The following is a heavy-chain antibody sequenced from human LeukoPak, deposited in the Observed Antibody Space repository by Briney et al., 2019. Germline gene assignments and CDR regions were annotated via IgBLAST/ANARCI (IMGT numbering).Heavy chain of an antibody. J-gene: IGHJ4*02. CDR2: ISYDGSNK. V-gene: IGHV3-30*18. CDR3: AKVKTSSFYYFDN. CDR1: GFTFSDYG. D-gene: IGHD2-2*01. Sequence: GRSLRLSCAASGFTFSDYGMHWVRQAPGKGLEWVAVISYDGSNKYYADSVKGRFTLSRYNSKHTLYLQMNRLRTEDTAVYYCAKVKTSSFYYFDNWGQGTLVTVSS.